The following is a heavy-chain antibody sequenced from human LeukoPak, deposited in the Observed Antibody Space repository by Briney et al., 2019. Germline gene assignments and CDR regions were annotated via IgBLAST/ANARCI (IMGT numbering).Heavy chain of an antibody. J-gene: IGHJ5*02. CDR1: GGSFSGYY. CDR3: AKGGPEASAGLSWFDP. CDR2: INHSGST. D-gene: IGHD1-14*01. Sequence: SETLSLTCAVYGGSFSGYYWSWIRQPPGKGLEWIGEINHSGSTNYNPSLKSRVTISVDTSKNQFSLKLSSVTAADTAAYYCAKGGPEASAGLSWFDPWGQGTLVTVSS. V-gene: IGHV4-34*01.